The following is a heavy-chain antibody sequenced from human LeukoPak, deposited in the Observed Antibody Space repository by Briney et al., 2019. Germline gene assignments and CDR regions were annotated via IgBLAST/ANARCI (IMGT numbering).Heavy chain of an antibody. CDR2: INPNSGGT. V-gene: IGHV1-2*02. D-gene: IGHD2-2*01. J-gene: IGHJ6*03. Sequence: GASVKVSCKASGYTFTGYYMHWVRQAPGQGLEWMGWINPNSGGTNYAQKFQGRVTMTRDTSISTAYMELSRLRSDDTAVYYCARTGYCSSTSCRKYYYYYYYMDVWGKGTTVTVSS. CDR3: ARTGYCSSTSCRKYYYYYYYMDV. CDR1: GYTFTGYY.